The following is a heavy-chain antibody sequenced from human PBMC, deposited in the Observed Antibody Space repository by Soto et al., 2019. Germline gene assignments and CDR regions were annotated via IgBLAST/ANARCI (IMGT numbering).Heavy chain of an antibody. CDR2: IYYIGST. V-gene: IGHV4-31*03. D-gene: IGHD6-19*01. Sequence: SETLSLTCTVSGGSISSGVYYWSWIRQHPGKGLEWIGYIYYIGSTYYNPSLKSRVTISVDTSKNQFSLKLSSVTAADTAVYYCARDGGGDSSSLWVNWLDPWGEGSLITVSS. J-gene: IGHJ5*02. CDR1: GGSISSGVYY. CDR3: ARDGGGDSSSLWVNWLDP.